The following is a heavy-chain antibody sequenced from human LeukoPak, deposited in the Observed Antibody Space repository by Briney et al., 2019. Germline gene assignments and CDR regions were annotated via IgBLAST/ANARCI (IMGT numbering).Heavy chain of an antibody. Sequence: GESLKISCKGSGYSFTSYWISWVRQMPGKGLEWMGRIDPSDSYTNYSPSFQGHGTISADKSISTAYLQWSSLKASDTAMYYCATPLYSSSWYGMGYWGQGTLVTVSS. J-gene: IGHJ4*02. CDR2: IDPSDSYT. D-gene: IGHD6-13*01. V-gene: IGHV5-10-1*01. CDR1: GYSFTSYW. CDR3: ATPLYSSSWYGMGY.